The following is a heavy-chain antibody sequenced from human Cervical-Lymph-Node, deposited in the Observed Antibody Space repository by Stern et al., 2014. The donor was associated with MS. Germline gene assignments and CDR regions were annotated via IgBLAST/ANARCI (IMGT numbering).Heavy chain of an antibody. CDR1: GYIFTDYY. J-gene: IGHJ5*02. D-gene: IGHD6-6*01. Sequence: QVQLVQSGAEVEKPGASVKVSCKASGYIFTDYYLHWVRQAPGQGLEWMGRINPKSGGTSYAQSFQGRVTLTRDTSITTAYMDLNRLTSDDTAVYYCTRALRIADRPSPGGHWFDPWGQGTLVIVSS. CDR3: TRALRIADRPSPGGHWFDP. CDR2: INPKSGGT. V-gene: IGHV1-2*02.